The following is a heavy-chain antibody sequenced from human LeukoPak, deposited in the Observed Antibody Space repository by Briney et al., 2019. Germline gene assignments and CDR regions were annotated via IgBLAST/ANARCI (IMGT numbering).Heavy chain of an antibody. V-gene: IGHV4-34*01. CDR3: ARTYSSSWYYRCWFDP. CDR1: GGSFSGYY. Sequence: PSETLSLTCAVYGGSFSGYYWSWIRQPPGKGLEWIGEINHSGSTNYNPSLKSRVTISVDTFKNQFSLKLSSVTAADTAVYYCARTYSSSWYYRCWFDPWGQGTLVTVSS. CDR2: INHSGST. D-gene: IGHD6-13*01. J-gene: IGHJ5*02.